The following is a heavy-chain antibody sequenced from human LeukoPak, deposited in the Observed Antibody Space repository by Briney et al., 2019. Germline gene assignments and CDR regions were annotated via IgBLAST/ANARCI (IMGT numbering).Heavy chain of an antibody. J-gene: IGHJ4*02. V-gene: IGHV4-34*01. CDR2: INHSGST. Sequence: SETLSLTCAVYGGSFSGYYWSWIRQPPGKGLEWIGEINHSGSTNYNPSLKSRVTMSVDTSKNQFSLKLSSGTAADTAVYYCARDQDSSGYYAYWGQGTLVTVSS. CDR3: ARDQDSSGYYAY. CDR1: GGSFSGYY. D-gene: IGHD3-22*01.